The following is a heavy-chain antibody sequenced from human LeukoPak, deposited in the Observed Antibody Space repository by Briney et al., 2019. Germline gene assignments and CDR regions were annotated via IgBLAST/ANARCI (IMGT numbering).Heavy chain of an antibody. J-gene: IGHJ3*02. V-gene: IGHV4-59*01. Sequence: NPSETLSLTCTVSGGSISSYYWSWIRQPPGKGLEWIGYIYYSGSINYNPSLKSRVTISVDTSKNQFSLKLSSVTAADTAVYYCARAPRERAMIVGGDAFDIWGQGTMVTVSS. CDR1: GGSISSYY. D-gene: IGHD3-22*01. CDR2: IYYSGSI. CDR3: ARAPRERAMIVGGDAFDI.